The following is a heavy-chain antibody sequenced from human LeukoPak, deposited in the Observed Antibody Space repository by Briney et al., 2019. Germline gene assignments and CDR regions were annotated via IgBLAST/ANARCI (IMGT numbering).Heavy chain of an antibody. CDR2: IYYSGST. CDR1: GGSFSGYY. Sequence: PSETLSLTCAVYGGSFSGYYWSWIRQPPGKGLEWIGYIYYSGSTNYNPSLKSRVTISVDTSKNQFSLKLSSVTAADTAMYYCARATGDIAAAAHFDYWGQGTLVTVSS. CDR3: ARATGDIAAAAHFDY. J-gene: IGHJ4*02. V-gene: IGHV4-59*01. D-gene: IGHD6-13*01.